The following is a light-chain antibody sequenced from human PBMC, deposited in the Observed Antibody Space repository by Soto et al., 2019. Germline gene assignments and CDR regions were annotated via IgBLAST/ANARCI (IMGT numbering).Light chain of an antibody. CDR2: DAS. CDR3: QQYGSSPRT. V-gene: IGKV3D-20*01. CDR1: QSVSSSY. Sequence: PGERATLSCWASQSVSSSYLAWYQQKPGLAPRLLIYDASSRATGIPDRFSGSGSGTDFTLTISRLEPEDFAVYYCQQYGSSPRTFGQGTKVEIK. J-gene: IGKJ1*01.